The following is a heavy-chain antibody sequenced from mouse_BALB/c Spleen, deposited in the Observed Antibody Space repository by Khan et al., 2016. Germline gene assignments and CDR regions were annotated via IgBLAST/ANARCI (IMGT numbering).Heavy chain of an antibody. J-gene: IGHJ2*01. Sequence: VQLQQNGAELVRSGASVKLSCTASVFNIKDYYMHWVKQRPEQGLEWIGWIDPENGDTEYAPKFQGKATMTADTSSNAAYLQFSSLTSEDSAVYYCNAIYYGSDVYFDYWGQGTTLTVSS. D-gene: IGHD1-1*01. CDR1: VFNIKDYY. CDR3: NAIYYGSDVYFDY. V-gene: IGHV14-4*02. CDR2: IDPENGDT.